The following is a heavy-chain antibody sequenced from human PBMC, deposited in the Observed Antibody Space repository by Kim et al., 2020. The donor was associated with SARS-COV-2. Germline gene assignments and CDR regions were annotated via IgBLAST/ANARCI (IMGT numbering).Heavy chain of an antibody. CDR3: TTNAYCSSTSCYGKDYFAY. Sequence: GGTLRLSCAASGFTFSNAWMSWVRQAPGKGLERVGRIKSKTDGGTTDYAAPVKGRFTILRDDSKNTLYLQRNSMKTEDTAVYYCTTNAYCSSTSCYGKDYFAYCGQGTLVSVSS. J-gene: IGHJ4*02. CDR1: GFTFSNAW. V-gene: IGHV3-15*01. D-gene: IGHD2-2*01. CDR2: IKSKTDGGTT.